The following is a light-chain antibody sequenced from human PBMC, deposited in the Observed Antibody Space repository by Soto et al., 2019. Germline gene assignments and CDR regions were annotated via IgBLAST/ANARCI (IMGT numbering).Light chain of an antibody. CDR2: GVT. CDR1: HNDIGTYDY. J-gene: IGLJ1*01. Sequence: QSVLTQPTSVSGSPGQSITISCTGNHNDIGTYDYVSWYQQHPGRAPRLLIYGVTTRPSGISDRFSASKSGLTASLTISGLQPEDEADYYCSSYTSSSTLDVFGTGTKLTVL. V-gene: IGLV2-14*03. CDR3: SSYTSSSTLDV.